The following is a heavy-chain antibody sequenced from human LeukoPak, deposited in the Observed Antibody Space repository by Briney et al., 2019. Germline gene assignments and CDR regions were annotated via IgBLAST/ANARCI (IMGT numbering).Heavy chain of an antibody. J-gene: IGHJ1*01. D-gene: IGHD6-13*01. V-gene: IGHV1-2*04. CDR2: INPNSGGT. Sequence: VTSVKVSCKASGYTFTGYYMHWVRQAPGQGLEWMGWINPNSGGTNYAQKFQGWVTMTRDTSISTAYMELSRLRSDDTAVYYCARDVMDSSSWYVPTTGYFQHWGQGTLVTVSS. CDR1: GYTFTGYY. CDR3: ARDVMDSSSWYVPTTGYFQH.